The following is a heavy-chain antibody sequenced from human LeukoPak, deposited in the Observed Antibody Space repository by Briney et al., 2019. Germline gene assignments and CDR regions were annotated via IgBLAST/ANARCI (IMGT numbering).Heavy chain of an antibody. D-gene: IGHD2-2*02. CDR2: ISYDGSSK. V-gene: IGHV3-30-3*01. CDR3: VRLYGDGY. J-gene: IGHJ4*02. CDR1: GITFNLYA. Sequence: GGSLRLSCTASGITFNLYAMHWARQAPGKGLEWVAVISYDGSSKNYADSMKGRFIISRDNSKNTLYLQMNSLRVEDTAVYYCVRLYGDGYWGQGTLVTVSS.